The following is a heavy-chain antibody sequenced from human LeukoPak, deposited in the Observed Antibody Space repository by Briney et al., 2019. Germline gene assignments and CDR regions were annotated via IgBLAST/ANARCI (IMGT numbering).Heavy chain of an antibody. V-gene: IGHV1-2*02. CDR3: ARVMWYSSGWYYDYFDY. D-gene: IGHD6-19*01. Sequence: ASVKVSCKASGYTFTGYYMHWVRQAPGQGLEWMGWINPNSGGTNYAQKFQGRVTMTRDTSISTAYMELSRLRSDDTAVYYCARVMWYSSGWYYDYFDYWGQGTLVTVPS. CDR1: GYTFTGYY. J-gene: IGHJ4*02. CDR2: INPNSGGT.